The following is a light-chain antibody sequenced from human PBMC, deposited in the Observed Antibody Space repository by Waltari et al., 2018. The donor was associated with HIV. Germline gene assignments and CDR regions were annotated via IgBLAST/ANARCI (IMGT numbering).Light chain of an antibody. Sequence: SALTQPASVSGAPGRSIPISCTGTNSDLGAYNYVPWYQQHPGRAPKLILYDVTTRPSGVSDRFSGCKSGNTASLTISGLLAEDEADYYCSSYASNTYVVFGGGTKLTVL. J-gene: IGLJ2*01. CDR2: DVT. CDR3: SSYASNTYVV. V-gene: IGLV2-14*01. CDR1: NSDLGAYNY.